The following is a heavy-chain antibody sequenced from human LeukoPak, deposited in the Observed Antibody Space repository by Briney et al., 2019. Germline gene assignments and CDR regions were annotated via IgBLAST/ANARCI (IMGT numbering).Heavy chain of an antibody. CDR3: ARDPYGTWYFDL. CDR1: GYTFTDYY. V-gene: IGHV1-2*02. J-gene: IGHJ2*01. Sequence: ASVKVSCKASGYTFTDYYIHWVRQAPGQGLEWMGWISPNSGGTNSAQKFKGRVTMTRNTSISTAYMELSSLRSDDTAVYYCARDPYGTWYFDLWGRGTLVTVSS. D-gene: IGHD3-10*01. CDR2: ISPNSGGT.